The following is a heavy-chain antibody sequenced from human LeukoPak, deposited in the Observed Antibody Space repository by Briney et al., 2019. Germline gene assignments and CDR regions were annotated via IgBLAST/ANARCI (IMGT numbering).Heavy chain of an antibody. Sequence: ASVKVSCKASGGTFSSYAISWVRQAPGQGLEWMGGIIPIFGTANYAQKFQGRVTITTDESTSTAYMELSSLRSEDTAVYYCASPTQGYCSSTSCYTGGYYYYMDVWGKGTTVTVSS. J-gene: IGHJ6*03. D-gene: IGHD2-2*02. CDR2: IIPIFGTA. CDR3: ASPTQGYCSSTSCYTGGYYYYMDV. V-gene: IGHV1-69*05. CDR1: GGTFSSYA.